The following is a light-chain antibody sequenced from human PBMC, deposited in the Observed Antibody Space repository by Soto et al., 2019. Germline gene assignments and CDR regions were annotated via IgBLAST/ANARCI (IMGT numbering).Light chain of an antibody. CDR3: QRYNYWPYT. J-gene: IGKJ2*01. Sequence: IVMTQSPATLSLSPGERATLSCRASQTIDNTLAWYQRKPGQAPRLLIYDASTRATGVPARFSGSGSGTDFTLTISSLQSEDFAVYYCQRYNYWPYTFGQGTKVDIK. CDR1: QTIDNT. CDR2: DAS. V-gene: IGKV3-15*01.